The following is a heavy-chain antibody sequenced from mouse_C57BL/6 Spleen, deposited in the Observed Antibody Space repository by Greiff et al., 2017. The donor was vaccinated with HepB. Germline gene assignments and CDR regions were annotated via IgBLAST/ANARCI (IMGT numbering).Heavy chain of an antibody. CDR3: ARVHYYYGSSSFDY. D-gene: IGHD1-1*01. CDR2: ISYDGSN. CDR1: GYSITSGYN. Sequence: EVKLQESGPGLVKPSQSLSLTCSVTGYSITSGYNWNWIRQFPGNKLEWMGYISYDGSNNYNPSLKNRISITRDTSKNQFFLKLNSVTTEDTATYYCARVHYYYGSSSFDYWGQGTTLTVSS. V-gene: IGHV3-6*01. J-gene: IGHJ2*01.